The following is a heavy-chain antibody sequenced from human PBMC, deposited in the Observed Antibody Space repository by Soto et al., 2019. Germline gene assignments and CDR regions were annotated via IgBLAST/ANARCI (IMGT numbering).Heavy chain of an antibody. CDR1: GFTFSSYS. CDR3: ARGGRLRPFDY. CDR2: ISSSSSTI. V-gene: IGHV3-48*01. D-gene: IGHD5-12*01. Sequence: GGSLRLSCAASGFTFSSYSMNWVRQAPGKGLEWVSYISSSSSTIYYADSVKGRFTISRDNAKNSLYLQMNSLRAEDTAVYYCARGGRLRPFDYWGQGTLVTVSS. J-gene: IGHJ4*02.